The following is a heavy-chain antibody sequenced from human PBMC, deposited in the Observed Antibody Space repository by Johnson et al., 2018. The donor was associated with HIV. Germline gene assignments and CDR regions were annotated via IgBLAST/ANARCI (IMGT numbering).Heavy chain of an antibody. CDR3: ARDPEHCGGDCYPSDAFDI. CDR1: GFIFSDYY. V-gene: IGHV3-11*04. D-gene: IGHD2-21*02. CDR2: ISSSGGSI. Sequence: VQVVESGGGLVKPGGSLRLSCAASGFIFSDYYMSWIRQAPGKGLEWVSYISSSGGSIYYADSVKGRFTISRDNAKNSLYLQMNSLRAKDTAVYYCARDPEHCGGDCYPSDAFDIWGQGTMVTVSS. J-gene: IGHJ3*02.